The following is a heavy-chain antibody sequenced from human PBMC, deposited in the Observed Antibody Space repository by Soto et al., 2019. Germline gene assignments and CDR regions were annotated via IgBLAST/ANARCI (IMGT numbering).Heavy chain of an antibody. V-gene: IGHV3-30*19. CDR3: VRDDDTLDNGLDH. Sequence: QVQLVESGGGVVQPGGSLRLSCTASGFTFSSYGMHWVRQAPGKGLQWVAVIPHDGTYQYYLDSVKGRFTISRDNSKDTLYLQMNSLRVADTAVYYCVRDDDTLDNGLDHWGQGTLVTVSS. CDR2: IPHDGTYQ. J-gene: IGHJ4*02. D-gene: IGHD1-1*01. CDR1: GFTFSSYG.